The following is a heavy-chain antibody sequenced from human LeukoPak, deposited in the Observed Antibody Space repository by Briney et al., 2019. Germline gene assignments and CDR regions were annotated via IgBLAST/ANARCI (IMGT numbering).Heavy chain of an antibody. CDR2: IYHRGTT. D-gene: IGHD3-22*01. Sequence: PSETLSLTCVVSGYSISSGYFWGWIRQPPGNGLEWIGSIYHRGTTYYNPSLKSRVTISLDTSKNQFSLNLSSVTAADTAVYYCAGAGSGYPDYWGQGTLVTVSS. CDR3: AGAGSGYPDY. J-gene: IGHJ4*02. CDR1: GYSISSGYF. V-gene: IGHV4-38-2*01.